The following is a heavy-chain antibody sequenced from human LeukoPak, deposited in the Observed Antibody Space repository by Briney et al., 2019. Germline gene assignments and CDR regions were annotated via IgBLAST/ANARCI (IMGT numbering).Heavy chain of an antibody. CDR3: ARGGQGDGYSADEAFDF. J-gene: IGHJ3*01. CDR1: GDSFSSNNAA. V-gene: IGHV6-1*01. CDR2: TYYRSKWYN. Sequence: SQTLSLTCAISGDSFSSNNAAWNWIRQSPSRGLEWLGRTYYRSKWYNDYAVSVKSRIIINPDTSKNQLSLQLKSVTPEDTAVYYCARGGQGDGYSADEAFDFWGQGTMVTVSS. D-gene: IGHD5-24*01.